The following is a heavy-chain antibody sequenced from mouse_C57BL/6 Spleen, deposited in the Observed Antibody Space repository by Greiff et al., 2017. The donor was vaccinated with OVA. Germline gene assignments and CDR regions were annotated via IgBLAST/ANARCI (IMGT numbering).Heavy chain of an antibody. CDR2: ISYDGSN. V-gene: IGHV3-6*01. CDR3: AREGVYDGYSYYAMDY. Sequence: VQLKESGPGLVKPSQSLSLTCSVTGYSITSGYYWNWIRQFPGNKLEWMGYISYDGSNKYNPSLKNRISITRYTSKNQFFLKLNSVTTEDTATYYCAREGVYDGYSYYAMDYWGQGTSVTVSS. CDR1: GYSITSGYY. D-gene: IGHD2-3*01. J-gene: IGHJ4*01.